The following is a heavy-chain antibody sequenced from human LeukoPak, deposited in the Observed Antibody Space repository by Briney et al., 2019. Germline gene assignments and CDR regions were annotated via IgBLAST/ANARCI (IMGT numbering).Heavy chain of an antibody. Sequence: GGSLRLSCAASGFTVSNNYMSWVRQAPGKGLEWVSVIYSGGNTYYADSVKGRFTISRDNAKNSLYLQMNSLRAEDRAVYYCARNFDWLLPDGMDVWGQGTTVTVSS. CDR3: ARNFDWLLPDGMDV. J-gene: IGHJ6*02. CDR1: GFTVSNNY. V-gene: IGHV3-53*01. CDR2: IYSGGNT. D-gene: IGHD3-9*01.